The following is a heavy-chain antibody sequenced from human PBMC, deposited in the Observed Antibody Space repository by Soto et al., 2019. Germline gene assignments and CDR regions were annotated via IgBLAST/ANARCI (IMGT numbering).Heavy chain of an antibody. CDR3: ARATYYYDSSGYYYYYGMDV. Sequence: PGESLKISCKGSGYSFTSYWIGWVRQMPGKGLEWMGIIYPGDSDTRYSPSFQGQVTISADKSISTAYLQWSSLKASDTAMYYCARATYYYDSSGYYYYYGMDVWGQGTTVTVSS. J-gene: IGHJ6*02. D-gene: IGHD3-22*01. V-gene: IGHV5-51*01. CDR1: GYSFTSYW. CDR2: IYPGDSDT.